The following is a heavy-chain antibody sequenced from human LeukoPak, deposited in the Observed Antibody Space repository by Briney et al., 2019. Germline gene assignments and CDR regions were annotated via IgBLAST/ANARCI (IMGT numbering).Heavy chain of an antibody. CDR3: ARGSEYYDSSGYSDAFDI. CDR2: IIPIFGTA. CDR1: GGTFSSYA. V-gene: IGHV1-69*05. D-gene: IGHD3-22*01. J-gene: IGHJ3*02. Sequence: GASVTVSCTASGGTFSSYAISWVRQAPGQGLEWMGGIIPIFGTANYAQKFQGRVTMTTDTSTSTAYMELRSLRSDDTAVYYCARGSEYYDSSGYSDAFDIWGQGTMVTVSS.